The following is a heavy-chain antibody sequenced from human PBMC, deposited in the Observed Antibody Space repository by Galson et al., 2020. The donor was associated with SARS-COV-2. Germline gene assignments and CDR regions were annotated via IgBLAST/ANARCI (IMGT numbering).Heavy chain of an antibody. CDR2: IYYTGSP. V-gene: IGHV4-39*07. Sequence: SQTLSLTCTVSGGSISSNNYYWGWIRQPPGKGLEWIATIYYTGSPYYNPSRKSRVTISLDRSQNQFSLRLTSVPAAATAVYYCARHRNGCYDGTCCGPGWFDSWGQGTLVTVSS. D-gene: IGHD3-16*01. J-gene: IGHJ5*01. CDR1: GGSISSNNYY. CDR3: ARHRNGCYDGTCCGPGWFDS.